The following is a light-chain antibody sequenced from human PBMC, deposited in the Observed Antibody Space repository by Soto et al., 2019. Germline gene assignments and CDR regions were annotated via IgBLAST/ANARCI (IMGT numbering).Light chain of an antibody. CDR3: QQYGTSLHT. V-gene: IGKV3-20*01. J-gene: IGKJ2*01. CDR1: QSVSSSY. Sequence: EIVLTQSPGTLSLSPGERATLSCRASQSVSSSYLAWYQHKPGQAPRLLIYGASSRATGIPDRFSGSGSGTDFTLTISRLEPQDFAAYYCQQYGTSLHTFGQGTKLEIK. CDR2: GAS.